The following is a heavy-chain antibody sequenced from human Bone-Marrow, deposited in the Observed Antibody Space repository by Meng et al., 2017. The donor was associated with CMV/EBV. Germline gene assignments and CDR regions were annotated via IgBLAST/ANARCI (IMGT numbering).Heavy chain of an antibody. J-gene: IGHJ4*02. V-gene: IGHV1-18*01. CDR1: GYTFTSYG. CDR2: ISAYNGNT. Sequence: ASVKVSYKASGYTFTSYGISWVRQAPGQGLEWMGWISAYNGNTNYAQKLQGRVTMTTDTSTSTAYMELRSLRSDDTAVYYCARDVPDLYSGSYCADYWGQGTLVTVSS. CDR3: ARDVPDLYSGSYCADY. D-gene: IGHD1-26*01.